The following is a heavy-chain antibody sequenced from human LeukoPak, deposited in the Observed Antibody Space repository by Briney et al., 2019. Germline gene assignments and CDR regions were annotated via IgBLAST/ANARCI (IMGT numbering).Heavy chain of an antibody. CDR1: GGSISSGDYY. J-gene: IGHJ4*02. V-gene: IGHV4-30-4*01. D-gene: IGHD4-11*01. Sequence: SETLSLTCTVSGGSISSGDYYWSWIRQPPGKGLEWIGYIYYSGSTYYNPSLKSRVTISVDTSKNQFSLKLSSVTAADTAVYYRARYRDYSNYGDYWGQGTLVTVSS. CDR3: ARYRDYSNYGDY. CDR2: IYYSGST.